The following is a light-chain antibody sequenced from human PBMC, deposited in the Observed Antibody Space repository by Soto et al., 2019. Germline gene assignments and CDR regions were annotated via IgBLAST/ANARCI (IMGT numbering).Light chain of an antibody. Sequence: QSVLTQPPSVSGAPGQRVTISCTGSSSNIGAGYDVHWYQQLPGTAPKLLIYGNSNRPSGVPDRFSGSKSGTSASLAITGLQAEDEADYYCQSYDSSLSAYVFATGTKLAV. J-gene: IGLJ1*01. CDR2: GNS. V-gene: IGLV1-40*01. CDR1: SSNIGAGYD. CDR3: QSYDSSLSAYV.